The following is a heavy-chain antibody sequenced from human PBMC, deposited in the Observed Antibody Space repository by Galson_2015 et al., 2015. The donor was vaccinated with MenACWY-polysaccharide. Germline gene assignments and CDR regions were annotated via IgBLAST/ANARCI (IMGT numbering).Heavy chain of an antibody. J-gene: IGHJ6*02. V-gene: IGHV4-4*07. CDR2: FHSSGVT. CDR1: GGSVSGFY. CDR3: VRDPNFGMDV. Sequence: SETLSLTCTVSGGSVSGFYWSWVRQPAGKGLEWLGRFHSSGVTNYSPFLKSRVTMSVDTSKNRFSLILNSVTAADTAVYYCVRDPNFGMDVWGHGTTVTVSS.